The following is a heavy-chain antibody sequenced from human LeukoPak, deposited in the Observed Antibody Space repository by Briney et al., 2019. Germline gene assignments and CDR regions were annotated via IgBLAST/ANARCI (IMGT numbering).Heavy chain of an antibody. CDR3: ARVYDSSGYDWGYYYGMDV. J-gene: IGHJ6*02. D-gene: IGHD3-22*01. Sequence: GGSLRLSCAASGFIFSNYWMSWVRQVPGKGLEWVASISQDGAARTYLDSVKGRFTISRDNAKNSLYLQMNSLRAEDTAVYYCARVYDSSGYDWGYYYGMDVWGQGTTVAVSS. CDR1: GFIFSNYW. CDR2: ISQDGAAR. V-gene: IGHV3-7*03.